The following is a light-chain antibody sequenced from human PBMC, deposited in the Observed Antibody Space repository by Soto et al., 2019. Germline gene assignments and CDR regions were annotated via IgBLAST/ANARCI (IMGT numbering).Light chain of an antibody. Sequence: QSALTQPASVSGSPGQSITISCAGTSSDVGSYNLVSWYQQLPGQAPKLLIYEGGKRPSGVSNRFSDSNSGNTASLTISGLQAEDEADCYCCSYTGTTTYVFGTGTKVTVL. V-gene: IGLV2-23*01. CDR1: SSDVGSYNL. CDR3: CSYTGTTTYV. CDR2: EGG. J-gene: IGLJ1*01.